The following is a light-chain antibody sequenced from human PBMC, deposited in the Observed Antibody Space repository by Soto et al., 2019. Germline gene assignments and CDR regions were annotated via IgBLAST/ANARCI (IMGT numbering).Light chain of an antibody. CDR1: QSVRNN. CDR2: GVS. Sequence: EIVLTQSPGTLSLSPWERATLLCRASQSVRNNLAWYQQKPGQAPRLLIYGVSTRATGVPARFSGSGSGTEFTLTISSLQPEDFATYYCQQHGQWPITFGQGTRREIK. V-gene: IGKV3-15*01. J-gene: IGKJ5*01. CDR3: QQHGQWPIT.